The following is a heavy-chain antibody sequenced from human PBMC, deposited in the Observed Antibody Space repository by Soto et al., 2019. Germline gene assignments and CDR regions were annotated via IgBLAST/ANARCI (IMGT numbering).Heavy chain of an antibody. V-gene: IGHV1-18*04. CDR1: GYTFTKYG. CDR2: ISTYDGAT. J-gene: IGHJ4*02. CDR3: AREGYSNGVYFVY. D-gene: IGHD5-18*01. Sequence: ASVKVSCKASGYTFTKYGISWVRQAPGQGLEWMGWISTYDGATNYPEELQGRVTMTTDTSTTTAYMELRSLRSDDTAVYYCAREGYSNGVYFVYWGQGTLVTVSS.